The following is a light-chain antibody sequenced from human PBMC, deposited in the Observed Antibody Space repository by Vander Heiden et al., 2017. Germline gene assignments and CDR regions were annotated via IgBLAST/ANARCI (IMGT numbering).Light chain of an antibody. J-gene: IGKJ2*02. V-gene: IGKV1-6*02. CDR3: QQDNNYPCT. Sequence: TQMTQSPSSLSASIGDRVTLTCRASQDISTNLGWYQQKPGQVPELLIYAASTLQSGVPSSFSGSGSGTDFTLTISSLQPEDFATYYCQQDNNYPCTFGQGTKLEIK. CDR2: AAS. CDR1: QDISTN.